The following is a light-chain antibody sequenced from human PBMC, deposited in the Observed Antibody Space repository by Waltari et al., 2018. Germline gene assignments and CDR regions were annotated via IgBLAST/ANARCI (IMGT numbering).Light chain of an antibody. CDR3: SSYTTSNTWV. J-gene: IGLJ3*02. CDR2: DVT. Sequence: QSALTQPASVSGSPGQSITISCTGTSSDVGGYHHVSWYQHHPGKAPKLMIFDVTALPSGVSNRFSGSRSGNTASLTISGLQAEDEADYYCSSYTTSNTWVFGGGTKVTVL. V-gene: IGLV2-14*01. CDR1: SSDVGGYHH.